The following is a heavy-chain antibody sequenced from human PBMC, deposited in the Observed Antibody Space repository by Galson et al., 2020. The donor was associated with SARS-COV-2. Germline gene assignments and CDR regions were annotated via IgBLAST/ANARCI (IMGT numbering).Heavy chain of an antibody. CDR2: TYHSGST. V-gene: IGHV4-38-2*02. Sequence: SETLSLTCSLSGYSISSGYYWGWLRQIPGKGLEWIGSTYHSGSTSYNPSLRSRASISVDTSKNQFSLNLSAVTAADTALYFCARDVRAGGYALFEHWGQGTLVTVSS. J-gene: IGHJ4*02. CDR3: ARDVRAGGYALFEH. CDR1: GYSISSGYY. D-gene: IGHD2-8*01.